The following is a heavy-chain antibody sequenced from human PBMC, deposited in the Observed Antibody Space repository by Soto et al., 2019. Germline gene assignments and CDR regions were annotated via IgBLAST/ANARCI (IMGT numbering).Heavy chain of an antibody. CDR2: IIPIFGTA. CDR1: GGTFSSYA. CDR3: ARTPMIVVVTPYYFDY. D-gene: IGHD3-22*01. Sequence: SVKVSCKASGGTFSSYAISWVRQAPGQGLEWMGGIIPIFGTANYAQKFQGRVTITADESTSTAYMELSSLRSEDTAVYYCARTPMIVVVTPYYFDYWGQGTLVTVSS. V-gene: IGHV1-69*13. J-gene: IGHJ4*02.